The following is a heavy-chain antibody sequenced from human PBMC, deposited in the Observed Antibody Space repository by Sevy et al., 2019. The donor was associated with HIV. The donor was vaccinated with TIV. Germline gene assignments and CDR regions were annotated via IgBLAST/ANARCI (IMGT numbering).Heavy chain of an antibody. CDR1: GGSITTLY. Sequence: SETLSLTCTVSGGSITTLYWNWIRQPPGKGLEWIANIYNNGHINYNPSLKSRVTLSLDTSKNQFSMRLSSVTAADTAMYYCAGENAWGRGYSWGQGTLVTVSS. D-gene: IGHD1-26*01. CDR3: AGENAWGRGYS. J-gene: IGHJ4*02. V-gene: IGHV4-4*08. CDR2: IYNNGHI.